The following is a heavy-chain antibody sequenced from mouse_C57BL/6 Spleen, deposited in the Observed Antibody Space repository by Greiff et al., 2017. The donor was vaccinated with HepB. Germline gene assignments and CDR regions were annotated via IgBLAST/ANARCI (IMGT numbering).Heavy chain of an antibody. V-gene: IGHV1-61*01. CDR1: GYTFTSYW. CDR3: ASLDSSGQSPLYYAMDY. CDR2: IYPSDSET. D-gene: IGHD3-2*02. Sequence: VQLQQPGAELVRPGSSVKLSCKASGYTFTSYWMDWVKQRPGQGLEWIGNIYPSDSETHYNQKFKDKATLTVDKSSSTAYMQLSSLTSEDSAVYYCASLDSSGQSPLYYAMDYWGQGTSVTVSS. J-gene: IGHJ4*01.